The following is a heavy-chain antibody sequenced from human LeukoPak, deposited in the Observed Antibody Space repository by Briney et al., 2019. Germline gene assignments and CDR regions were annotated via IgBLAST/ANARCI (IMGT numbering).Heavy chain of an antibody. CDR3: ARDHAPHDFWSGYYGPYFDY. D-gene: IGHD3-3*01. J-gene: IGHJ4*02. CDR2: IKQDGSEK. V-gene: IGHV3-7*01. CDR1: GFTFSSYW. Sequence: GGSLRLSCAASGFTFSSYWMSWVRQAPGKGLEWVANIKQDGSEKYHVDSVKGRFTISRDNAKNSLYLQMNSLRAEDTAVYYCARDHAPHDFWSGYYGPYFDYWGQGTLVTVSS.